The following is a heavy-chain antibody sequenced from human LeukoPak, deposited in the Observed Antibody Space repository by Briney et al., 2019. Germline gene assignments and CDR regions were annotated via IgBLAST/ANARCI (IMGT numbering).Heavy chain of an antibody. J-gene: IGHJ4*02. Sequence: PGGSLRLSCAASGFTLTSFWMYWVRQAPGKGLVWVSRINSDGSKTHYAEAVKGRFTISRDNAKNTLYLQMTSVRAEDTAVYYCVREIDDERAYWGQGTLVTVFS. CDR2: INSDGSKT. V-gene: IGHV3-74*01. D-gene: IGHD3-3*01. CDR1: GFTLTSFW. CDR3: VREIDDERAY.